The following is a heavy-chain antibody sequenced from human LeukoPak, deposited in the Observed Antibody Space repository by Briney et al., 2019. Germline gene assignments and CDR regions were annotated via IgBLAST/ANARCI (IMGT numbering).Heavy chain of an antibody. CDR3: ARVGYDSSVYYYYGMDV. V-gene: IGHV1-18*01. CDR2: TSAYNGNT. CDR1: GYTFTSYG. D-gene: IGHD3-22*01. J-gene: IGHJ6*01. Sequence: ASVKVSCKASGYTFTSYGISWVPQAPGQGLEWMGWTSAYNGNTNYAQKLQGRVTMTTDTSTSTAYMELRSLRSDDTAVYYCARVGYDSSVYYYYGMDVWGQGTTVSVSS.